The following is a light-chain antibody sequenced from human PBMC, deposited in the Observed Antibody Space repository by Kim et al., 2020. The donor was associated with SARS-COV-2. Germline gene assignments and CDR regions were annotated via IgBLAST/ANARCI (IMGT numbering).Light chain of an antibody. J-gene: IGLJ1*01. Sequence: SIPLSCTGTSSDVCGYNYVSLYQQHPGKAPKLNIFDVSNRPSGVSNRFSGSKSGNTASLTISGLQAEDEADYYCSSYTDSTIYVFGTGTKVTVL. CDR2: DVS. CDR1: SSDVCGYNY. CDR3: SSYTDSTIYV. V-gene: IGLV2-14*03.